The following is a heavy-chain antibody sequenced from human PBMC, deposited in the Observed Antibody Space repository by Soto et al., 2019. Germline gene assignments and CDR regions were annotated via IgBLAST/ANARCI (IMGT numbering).Heavy chain of an antibody. Sequence: GGSLRLSCAASGFAFDDYPMHWVRQAPGRGLEWVSGITWNSVNIGYADSVKGRFTISRDNGKNSLYLQMDSLRPEDTALYYCAQRARSNWSFDYWGRGTLVTVYS. CDR3: AQRARSNWSFDY. CDR1: GFAFDDYP. CDR2: ITWNSVNI. D-gene: IGHD6-13*01. V-gene: IGHV3-9*01. J-gene: IGHJ4*02.